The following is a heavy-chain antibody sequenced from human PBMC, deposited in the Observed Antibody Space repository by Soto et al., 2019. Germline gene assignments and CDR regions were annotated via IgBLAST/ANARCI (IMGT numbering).Heavy chain of an antibody. J-gene: IGHJ4*02. CDR1: GYLISSGYY. CDR3: ARSSGYLPGGY. Sequence: PSXXLXXXCGVSGYLISSGYYWGWIRQPPGXXXXXXXXXXXXXTXYYNPPLKSQVTISVDTSNNQFSLKLTSVTAADTAVYFCARSSGYLPGGYWGQGTQVTVSS. CDR2: XXXXXTX. D-gene: IGHD5-12*01. V-gene: IGHV4-38-2*01.